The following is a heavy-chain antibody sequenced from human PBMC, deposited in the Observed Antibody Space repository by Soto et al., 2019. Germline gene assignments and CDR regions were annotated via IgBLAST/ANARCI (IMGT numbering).Heavy chain of an antibody. V-gene: IGHV2-5*01. Sequence: QITLKESGPTLVKPTQTLTLTCTFSGFSLSTSGVGVGWIRQPPGKALEWLALIYWNDDKRYSPSLKSRLTITKDTSKNQVVLTMTTVNPVDPATYYCALMYVRGAYFDSWGQGTLVTVSS. CDR2: IYWNDDK. CDR3: ALMYVRGAYFDS. J-gene: IGHJ4*02. D-gene: IGHD2-8*01. CDR1: GFSLSTSGVG.